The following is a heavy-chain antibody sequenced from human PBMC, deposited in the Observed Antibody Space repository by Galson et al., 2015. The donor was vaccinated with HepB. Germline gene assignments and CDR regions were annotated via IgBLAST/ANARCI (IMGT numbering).Heavy chain of an antibody. D-gene: IGHD6-13*01. CDR2: LSVSGGST. CDR3: AKPLSSWSFDY. J-gene: IGHJ4*02. CDR1: GFTVSSNY. Sequence: SLRLSCAASGFTVSSNYMSWVRQAPGKGLEWVSALSVSGGSTYYADSVKGRFTISRDNSKNTLYLQMNSLRAEDTALYYCAKPLSSWSFDYWGQGTLVTVSS. V-gene: IGHV3-23*01.